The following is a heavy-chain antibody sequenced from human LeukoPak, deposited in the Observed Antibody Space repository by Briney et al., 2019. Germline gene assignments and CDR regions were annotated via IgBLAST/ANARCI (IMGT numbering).Heavy chain of an antibody. CDR2: ISSSKNYI. Sequence: GGSLRLSCAASGFTFSSYAMSWVRQAPGKGLKWVSAISSSKNYIYYADSVKGRFTISRDNAKNSLYLQMNSLRAEDTAVYYCARDMSSGWYSNFDYWGQGTLVTVSS. CDR3: ARDMSSGWYSNFDY. CDR1: GFTFSSYA. D-gene: IGHD6-19*01. V-gene: IGHV3-21*01. J-gene: IGHJ4*02.